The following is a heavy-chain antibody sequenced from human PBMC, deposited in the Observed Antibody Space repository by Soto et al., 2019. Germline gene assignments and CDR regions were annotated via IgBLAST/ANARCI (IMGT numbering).Heavy chain of an antibody. CDR3: ARGGEIVVVVSTTGRYFDY. V-gene: IGHV4-34*01. D-gene: IGHD2-15*01. Sequence: QVQLQQWGAGLLKPSETLSLTCAVYGGSFSGYYWTWIRQPPGKGLEWIGEINHSGSTNYNPSLKSRVNISVDTSKNQFSLKLSSVTAADTAVYYCARGGEIVVVVSTTGRYFDYWGQGTLVTVSS. J-gene: IGHJ4*02. CDR2: INHSGST. CDR1: GGSFSGYY.